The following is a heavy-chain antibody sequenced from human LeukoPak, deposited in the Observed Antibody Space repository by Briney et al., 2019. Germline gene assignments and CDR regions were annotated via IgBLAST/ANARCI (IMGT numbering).Heavy chain of an antibody. CDR1: GGPFSGYY. Sequence: SETLTLTCAVYGGPFSGYYWSWIRQPPGKGLEWIGEINHSGSTNYNPSLKSRVTISVDTSKNRFSLKLSSVTAADTAVYYCARGQVRFDYWGQGTLVTVSS. CDR3: ARGQVRFDY. J-gene: IGHJ4*02. CDR2: INHSGST. V-gene: IGHV4-34*01.